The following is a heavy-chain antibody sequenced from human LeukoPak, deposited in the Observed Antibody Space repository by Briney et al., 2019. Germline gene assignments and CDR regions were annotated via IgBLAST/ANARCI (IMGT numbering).Heavy chain of an antibody. CDR2: ISSSSSTI. CDR3: ARGRLTCSGGSCYSWYFDL. Sequence: GRSLRLSCAASGFTFSSYSMNWVRQAPGKGLEWVSYISSSSSTIYYADSVKGRFTISRDNAKNSLYLQMNSLRDEDTAVYYCARGRLTCSGGSCYSWYFDLWGRGTLVTVSS. D-gene: IGHD2-15*01. CDR1: GFTFSSYS. J-gene: IGHJ2*01. V-gene: IGHV3-48*02.